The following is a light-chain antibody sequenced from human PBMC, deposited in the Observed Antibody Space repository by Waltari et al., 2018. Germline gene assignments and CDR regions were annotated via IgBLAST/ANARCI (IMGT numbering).Light chain of an antibody. CDR1: SSDVGGYDF. CDR3: NSYTSSNTRV. V-gene: IGLV2-14*03. CDR2: DVS. J-gene: IGLJ1*01. Sequence: QSALTQPASVSGSPGQSITISCTGSSSDVGGYDFVSWYQQHPGKVPKLIIYDVSHRPAGVSTRLSGSKSGNTASLTISGLQSEDEADYYCNSYTSSNTRVFGTGTRVTVL.